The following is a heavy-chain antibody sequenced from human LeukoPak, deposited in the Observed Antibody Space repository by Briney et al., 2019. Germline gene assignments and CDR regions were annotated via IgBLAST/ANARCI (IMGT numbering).Heavy chain of an antibody. CDR2: IRYDGSNK. V-gene: IGHV3-30*02. CDR1: GFTFSSYG. J-gene: IGHJ3*02. D-gene: IGHD3-16*01. CDR3: ASNYGYGGAFDI. Sequence: GGSLRLSCAASGFTFSSYGMHWVRQAPGKGLEWVAFIRYDGSNKYYADSVKGRFAISRDNSKNTLYLQMNSLRAEDTAVYYCASNYGYGGAFDIWGQGTMVTVSS.